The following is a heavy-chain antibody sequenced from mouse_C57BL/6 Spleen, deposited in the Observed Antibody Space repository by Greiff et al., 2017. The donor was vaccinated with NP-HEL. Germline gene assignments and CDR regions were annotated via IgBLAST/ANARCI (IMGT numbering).Heavy chain of an antibody. D-gene: IGHD2-4*01. CDR1: GFTLSDYG. CDR3: ARNDLYAMDY. Sequence: EVKLMESGGGLVKPGGSLKLSCAASGFTLSDYGMHWVRQAPEKGLEWVAYISSGSSTIYYADTVKGRCTISRDNAKNTLFLQMTSLRSEDTAMYYCARNDLYAMDYWGQGTSVTVSS. V-gene: IGHV5-17*01. J-gene: IGHJ4*01. CDR2: ISSGSSTI.